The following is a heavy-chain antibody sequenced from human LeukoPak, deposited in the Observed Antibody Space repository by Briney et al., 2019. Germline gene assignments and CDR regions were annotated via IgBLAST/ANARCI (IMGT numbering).Heavy chain of an antibody. Sequence: SETLSLTCTVSGGSISSSSYYWGWIRQPPGKGLEWIGSIYYSGSTYYNPSLKSRVTISVDTSKNQFSLKLSSVTAADTAVYYCARIILLRQGGYMDVWGKGTTVTVSS. V-gene: IGHV4-39*07. CDR1: GGSISSSSYY. D-gene: IGHD1-26*01. J-gene: IGHJ6*03. CDR2: IYYSGST. CDR3: ARIILLRQGGYMDV.